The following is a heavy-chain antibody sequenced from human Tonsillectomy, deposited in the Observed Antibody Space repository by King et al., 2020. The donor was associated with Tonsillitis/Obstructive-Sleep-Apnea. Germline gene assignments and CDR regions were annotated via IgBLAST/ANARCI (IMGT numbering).Heavy chain of an antibody. J-gene: IGHJ6*03. D-gene: IGHD5-24*01. Sequence: QLVQSGAEVKKPGASVKVSCKASGYPFTTYGVIWVRQAPGQGLEWMGWISAYNGKTNYAQNLQGRVTMTTDTSTSTAYMELRSLRSDDTAAYYCARGISYKMASYYYMDVWGKGTTVTVSS. CDR3: ARGISYKMASYYYMDV. V-gene: IGHV1-18*01. CDR2: ISAYNGKT. CDR1: GYPFTTYG.